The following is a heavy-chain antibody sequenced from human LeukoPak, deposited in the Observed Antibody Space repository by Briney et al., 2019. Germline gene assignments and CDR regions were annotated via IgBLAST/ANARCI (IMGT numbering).Heavy chain of an antibody. CDR1: GFTFSSHW. D-gene: IGHD3-10*01. Sequence: PGGSLRLSCAASGFTFSSHWMSWVRQAPGKGLEWVSIISLDGSAEFYADSVKGRFTISRDTASNTMHLEMNNLRIEDTAVYYCMRDYMGWFDPWGQGSLVTVSS. V-gene: IGHV3-30-3*01. J-gene: IGHJ5*02. CDR3: MRDYMGWFDP. CDR2: ISLDGSAE.